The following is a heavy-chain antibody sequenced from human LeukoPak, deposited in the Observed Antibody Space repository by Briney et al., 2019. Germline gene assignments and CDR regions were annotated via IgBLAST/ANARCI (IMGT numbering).Heavy chain of an antibody. D-gene: IGHD2/OR15-2a*01. V-gene: IGHV3-21*04. CDR3: ARSGLSRFGF. Sequence: GGSLRLSCAASGFTFSSYSMNWVRQAPGKGLEWVSSISSRSSYIHYADSVKGRFTISRDNSRNTLYLQMNSLRAEDTAVYYCARSGLSRFGFWGQGTLVTVSS. CDR2: ISSRSSYI. CDR1: GFTFSSYS. J-gene: IGHJ4*02.